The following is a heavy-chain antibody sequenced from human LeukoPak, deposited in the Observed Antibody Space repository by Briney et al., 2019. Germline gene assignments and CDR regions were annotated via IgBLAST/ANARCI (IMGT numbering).Heavy chain of an antibody. J-gene: IGHJ3*02. CDR1: GFTFSSYE. V-gene: IGHV3-48*03. CDR2: IGSSGSTI. CDR3: ARDHLFYYDTGDAFDI. D-gene: IGHD3-22*01. Sequence: SGGSLRLSCAASGFTFSSYEIIWVRQPPGRGLGWVSYIGSSGSTIYYADSVKGRFTISRDNAKNSLYLQMNSLRAEDTAVYYCARDHLFYYDTGDAFDIWGQGTMVTVSS.